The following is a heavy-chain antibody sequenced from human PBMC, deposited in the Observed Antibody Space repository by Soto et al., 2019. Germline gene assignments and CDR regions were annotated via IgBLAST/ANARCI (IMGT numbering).Heavy chain of an antibody. J-gene: IGHJ6*02. CDR3: AKGHSDSFGNYDYFGMDV. D-gene: IGHD4-4*01. Sequence: GGSLRLSCAASGFTFDNYDMSWVRQAPGKGLEWIGAITGAGGSTYNADSVKGRFTISRDNSKKTVYLQVDSLRVEDTAVYYCAKGHSDSFGNYDYFGMDVWGQGTTVTVS. CDR2: ITGAGGST. V-gene: IGHV3-23*01. CDR1: GFTFDNYD.